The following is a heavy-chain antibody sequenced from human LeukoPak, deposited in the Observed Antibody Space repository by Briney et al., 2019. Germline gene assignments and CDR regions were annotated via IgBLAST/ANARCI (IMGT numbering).Heavy chain of an antibody. CDR1: GGSISSYY. D-gene: IGHD6-13*01. Sequence: SETLSLTCTVSGGSISSYYWSWVRQAPGKGLEWIGYIYYRGSTNYNPSRKSRVTISVDTSSNQFSLKLSSVTAADTAVYYCARLGSIAAARTNDYWGPGSLVTVSS. CDR3: ARLGSIAAARTNDY. V-gene: IGHV4-59*08. J-gene: IGHJ4*02. CDR2: IYYRGST.